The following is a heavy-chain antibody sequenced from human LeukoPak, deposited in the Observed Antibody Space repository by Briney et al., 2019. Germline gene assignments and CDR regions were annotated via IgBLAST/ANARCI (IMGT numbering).Heavy chain of an antibody. CDR3: AKGPAGAPEYYFDY. V-gene: IGHV3-30*18. CDR2: ISYDGSNK. J-gene: IGHJ4*02. Sequence: GGSLRLSCAASGFTFSSYGMHWVRQAPGKGLEWVAVISYDGSNKYYADSVKGRFTISRDNSKNTLYLQMNSLRAEDTAVYYCAKGPAGAPEYYFDYWGQGTLVTVSS. D-gene: IGHD1-14*01. CDR1: GFTFSSYG.